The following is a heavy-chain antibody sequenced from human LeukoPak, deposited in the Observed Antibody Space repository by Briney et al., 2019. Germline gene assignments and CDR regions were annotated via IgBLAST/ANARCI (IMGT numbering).Heavy chain of an antibody. V-gene: IGHV3-23*01. D-gene: IGHD4-23*01. CDR2: ISGSGGST. J-gene: IGHJ4*02. CDR1: GFTFSSYA. Sequence: PGGSLRLACAVSGFTFSSYAMSWVRQAPGKGLEWVSAISGSGGSTYYADSVKGRFTISRDNSKNTLYLQMNSLRAEDTAVYYCARDHDYGGNSPFDYWGQGTLVTVSS. CDR3: ARDHDYGGNSPFDY.